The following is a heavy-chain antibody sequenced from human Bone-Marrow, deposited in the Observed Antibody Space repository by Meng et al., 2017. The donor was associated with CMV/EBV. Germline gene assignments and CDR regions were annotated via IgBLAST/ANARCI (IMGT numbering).Heavy chain of an antibody. Sequence: ASVKVSCKASGYTFTGYYMHWVRQAPGQGLEWMGWINPNSGGTNYAQKFQGRVTMTRDTSISTAYMELSRLRSDDTAVYYCARDLLYCSSTSCRPFDYWGQGTLVTFSS. CDR3: ARDLLYCSSTSCRPFDY. V-gene: IGHV1-2*02. CDR2: INPNSGGT. J-gene: IGHJ4*02. CDR1: GYTFTGYY. D-gene: IGHD2-2*01.